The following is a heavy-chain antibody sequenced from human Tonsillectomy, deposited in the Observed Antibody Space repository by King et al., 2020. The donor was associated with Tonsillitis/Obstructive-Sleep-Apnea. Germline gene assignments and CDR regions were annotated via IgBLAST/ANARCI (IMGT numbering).Heavy chain of an antibody. D-gene: IGHD6-6*01. V-gene: IGHV1-2*02. CDR1: GYTFTGYY. J-gene: IGHJ4*02. CDR2: INPNSGGT. CDR3: ARYIAPRLEYFDY. Sequence: VQLVQSGAEVKKPGASVKVSCKASGYTFTGYYIHWVRQAPGQELEWMGWINPNSGGTNYAQKFQGRVTMTRDTSISTAYMELSRLRSDDTAVYYCARYIAPRLEYFDYWGQGTLVTVSS.